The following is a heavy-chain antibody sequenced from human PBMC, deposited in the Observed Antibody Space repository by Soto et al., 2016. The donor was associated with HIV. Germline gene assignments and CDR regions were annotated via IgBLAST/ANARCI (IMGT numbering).Heavy chain of an antibody. Sequence: EVQLVESGGGLVQPGGPVKLSCAASGFIFSDSAIHWVRQAPGKGLEWVGHIRTKGNNYATAFSASVKGRFTISRDDSKNTAYLQMNSLKTEDTAVYYCPRDPYYHYMDVWGKGTTVTVSS. CDR1: GFIFSDSA. CDR2: IRTKGNNYAT. J-gene: IGHJ6*03. CDR3: PRDPYYHYMDV. V-gene: IGHV3-73*01.